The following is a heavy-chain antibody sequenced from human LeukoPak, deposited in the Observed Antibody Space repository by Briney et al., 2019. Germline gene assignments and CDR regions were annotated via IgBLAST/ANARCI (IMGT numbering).Heavy chain of an antibody. CDR2: IYTSGST. J-gene: IGHJ3*02. D-gene: IGHD3-10*01. CDR1: GGSISSYY. CDR3: ARDRGWGLWFGEFETAFDI. Sequence: PSETLSLTCTVSGGSISSYYWSWIRQPAGKGLEWIGRIYTSGSTNYNPSLKSRVTMSVDTSKNQFSLKLSSVTAADTAVYYCARDRGWGLWFGEFETAFDIWGQGTMVTVSS. V-gene: IGHV4-4*07.